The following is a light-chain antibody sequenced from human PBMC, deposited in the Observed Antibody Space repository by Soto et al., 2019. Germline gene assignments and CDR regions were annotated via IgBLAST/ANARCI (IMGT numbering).Light chain of an antibody. CDR3: QQYNNWPIT. V-gene: IGKV3-15*01. Sequence: IVMTQSPATLSVSPGERSTLSCRASQSVSRNLAWYQQKPGQAPRLLIYGASTRATGIPARFSGSGSGTEFTLTISSLQSEDFAVYYCQQYNNWPITFGEGTRLEIK. CDR2: GAS. J-gene: IGKJ5*01. CDR1: QSVSRN.